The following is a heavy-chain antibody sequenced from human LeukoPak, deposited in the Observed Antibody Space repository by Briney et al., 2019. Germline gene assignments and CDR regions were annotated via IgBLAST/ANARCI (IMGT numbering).Heavy chain of an antibody. CDR1: SGSITTYY. V-gene: IGHV4-59*08. CDR2: IHYNGNT. Sequence: TTSETLSLTCTASSGSITTYYWSWFRQPPGKGLEWIAYIHYNGNTKYNPPLKSRVAIPIDTSKNQVSLNLRSVTATDTAVYYCARHAVNKGSSSLIDYWGQGTLVTVSS. D-gene: IGHD6-6*01. J-gene: IGHJ4*02. CDR3: ARHAVNKGSSSLIDY.